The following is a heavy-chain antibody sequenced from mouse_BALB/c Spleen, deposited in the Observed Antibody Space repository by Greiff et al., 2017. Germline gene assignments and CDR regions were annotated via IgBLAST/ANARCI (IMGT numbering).Heavy chain of an antibody. CDR3: AKPFYYGSSSWFAY. Sequence: EVQLQQSGAELVKPGASVKLSCTASGFNIKDTYMHWVKQRPEQGLEWIGRIDPANGNTKYDPKFQGKATITADTSSNTAYLQLSSLTSEDTAVYYCAKPFYYGSSSWFAYWGRGTLVTVSA. V-gene: IGHV14-3*02. D-gene: IGHD1-1*01. CDR1: GFNIKDTY. J-gene: IGHJ3*01. CDR2: IDPANGNT.